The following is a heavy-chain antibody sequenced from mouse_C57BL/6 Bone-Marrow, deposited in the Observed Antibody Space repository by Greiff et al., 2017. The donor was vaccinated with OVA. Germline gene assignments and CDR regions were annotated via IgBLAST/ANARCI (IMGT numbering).Heavy chain of an antibody. J-gene: IGHJ2*01. D-gene: IGHD1-1*01. V-gene: IGHV1-59*01. CDR3: ARDGSSPPYLDY. CDR1: GYTFTSYW. CDR2: IDPSDSYT. Sequence: QVQLQQPGAELVRPGTSVKLSCKASGYTFTSYWLHWVKQRPGQGLEWIGVIDPSDSYTNYNQTFKGKATLTLDTSSSTAYMQLRSLTSEDSAVYYCARDGSSPPYLDYWGQGTTLTVSS.